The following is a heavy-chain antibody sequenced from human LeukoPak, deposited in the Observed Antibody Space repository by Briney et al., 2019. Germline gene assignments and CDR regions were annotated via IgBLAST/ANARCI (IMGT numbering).Heavy chain of an antibody. J-gene: IGHJ2*01. CDR3: AGNTPQVGATPRYWYFDL. V-gene: IGHV4-28*01. CDR1: GYSISSSNW. CDR2: IYYSGST. Sequence: SETLSLTCAVSGYSISSSNWWGWIRQPPGKGLEWIGYIYYSGSTYYNPSLKSRVTMSVDTSKNQFSLKLSSVTAVDTAVYYCAGNTPQVGATPRYWYFDLWGRGTLVTVSS. D-gene: IGHD1-26*01.